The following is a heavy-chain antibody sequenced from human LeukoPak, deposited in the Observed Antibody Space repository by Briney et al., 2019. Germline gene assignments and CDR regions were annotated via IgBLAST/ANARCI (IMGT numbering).Heavy chain of an antibody. Sequence: SETLSLTCTVSGGSISSSSYYWGWIRQPPGKGLEWIGSIYYSGSTYYNPSLKSPVTISVDTSKNQFSLKLSSVTAADTAVYYCARATGYSSSWYTYNWFDPWGQGTLVTVSS. V-gene: IGHV4-39*07. CDR3: ARATGYSSSWYTYNWFDP. D-gene: IGHD6-13*01. J-gene: IGHJ5*02. CDR2: IYYSGST. CDR1: GGSISSSSYY.